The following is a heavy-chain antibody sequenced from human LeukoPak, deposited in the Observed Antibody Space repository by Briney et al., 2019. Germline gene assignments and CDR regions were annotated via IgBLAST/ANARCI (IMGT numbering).Heavy chain of an antibody. D-gene: IGHD5-24*01. J-gene: IGHJ4*02. CDR1: GYTFTSYY. CDR2: INPSGGST. CDR3: ARLMSEMANPSLNYYFDY. V-gene: IGHV1-46*01. Sequence: ASVKVSCKASGYTFTSYYMHWVRQAPGQGLEWMGIINPSGGSTSYAQKFQGRVTMTRDTSTSTVYMELSSLRSEDTAVYYCARLMSEMANPSLNYYFDYWGQGTLATVSS.